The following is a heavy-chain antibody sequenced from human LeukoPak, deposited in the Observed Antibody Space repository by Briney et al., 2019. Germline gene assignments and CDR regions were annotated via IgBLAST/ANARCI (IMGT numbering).Heavy chain of an antibody. J-gene: IGHJ4*02. CDR2: ISAYNGNT. CDR1: GDTCTSYG. V-gene: IGHV1-18*01. D-gene: IGHD4-23*01. Sequence: GASVKVCCKACGDTCTSYGISWVRRAPGQGIEWMGWISAYNGNTNYAQTLQGRVTMTSDTSTSTAYMELRSLRSDNTAVYYCARWDYGGNVLFDYWGQGTLVTVSS. CDR3: ARWDYGGNVLFDY.